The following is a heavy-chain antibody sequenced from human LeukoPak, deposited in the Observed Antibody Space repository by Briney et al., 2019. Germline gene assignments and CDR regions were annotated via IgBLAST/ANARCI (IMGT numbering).Heavy chain of an antibody. J-gene: IGHJ5*02. Sequence: SETLSLTCTVSGGSISSSSYYWGWIRQPPGKGLEWIGSIYYSGSTYYNPSLKSRVTISVDTSKNQFSLKLSSVTAADTAVYYCASSYWGSTSSEFDPWGQGTLVTVSS. CDR3: ASSYWGSTSSEFDP. CDR2: IYYSGST. V-gene: IGHV4-39*07. D-gene: IGHD2-2*01. CDR1: GGSISSSSYY.